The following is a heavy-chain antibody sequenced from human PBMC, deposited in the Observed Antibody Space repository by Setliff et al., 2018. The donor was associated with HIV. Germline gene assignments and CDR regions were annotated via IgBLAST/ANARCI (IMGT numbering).Heavy chain of an antibody. J-gene: IGHJ5*02. Sequence: PSETLSLTCAVYGGSFSGYYWSWIRQPPGKGLEWIGEINHSGSTNYNPSLKSRVTISVDTSKNQFSLRLTSVTAADTAVYYCARVARMHPFDPWGRGALVTVSS. V-gene: IGHV4-34*01. CDR3: ARVARMHPFDP. CDR2: INHSGST. CDR1: GGSFSGYY.